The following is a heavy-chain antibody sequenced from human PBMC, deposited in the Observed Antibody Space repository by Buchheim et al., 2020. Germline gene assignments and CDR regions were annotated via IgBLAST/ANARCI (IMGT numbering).Heavy chain of an antibody. Sequence: EVQLVESGGGLVKPGGSLRLSCAASGFTFSNAWMSWVRQAPGKGLEWVGRIKSKTDGGTTDYAAPGRGRFTISRDDSKNTLYLQMTSLKPEDTAVYYCTTRLRLGELSFDYWGQGTL. V-gene: IGHV3-15*01. D-gene: IGHD3-16*02. CDR1: GFTFSNAW. CDR2: IKSKTDGGTT. J-gene: IGHJ4*02. CDR3: TTRLRLGELSFDY.